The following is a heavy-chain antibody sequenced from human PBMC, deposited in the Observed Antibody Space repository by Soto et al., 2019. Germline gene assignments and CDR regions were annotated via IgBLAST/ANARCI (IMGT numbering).Heavy chain of an antibody. CDR2: ISGSGGST. CDR1: GFTFSTSP. V-gene: IGHV3-23*01. Sequence: PGGSLRLSCAASGFTFSTSPMSWVRQAPGKGLEGVSGISGSGGSTYSADSVKGRFAISRDNSKNTLYLQMNSLRAEDTAVYYCAKGATNYDDRSGRPYYFDSWGQGTLVTVSS. CDR3: AKGATNYDDRSGRPYYFDS. D-gene: IGHD3-22*01. J-gene: IGHJ4*02.